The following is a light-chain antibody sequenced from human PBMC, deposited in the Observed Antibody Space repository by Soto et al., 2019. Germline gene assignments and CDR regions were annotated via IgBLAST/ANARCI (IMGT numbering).Light chain of an antibody. V-gene: IGLV2-14*01. Sequence: QSALTQPASVSGSPGQSITIFCTGTSSDVGGYNFVSWYQQHPGKAPKLMIYEVSYRPSGVSDRFSGSKSGNTASLTISGLQAEDVADYYSCSYTTSRTLVVFGGGTKLTVL. CDR2: EVS. J-gene: IGLJ3*02. CDR1: SSDVGGYNF. CDR3: CSYTTSRTLVV.